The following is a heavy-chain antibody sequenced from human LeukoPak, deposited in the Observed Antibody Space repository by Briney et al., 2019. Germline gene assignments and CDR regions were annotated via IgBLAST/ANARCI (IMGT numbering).Heavy chain of an antibody. CDR2: ISAYNGNT. CDR1: GYTFTSYG. J-gene: IGHJ6*03. CDR3: ARVPTLIVVVPAAGGNYYYMDV. V-gene: IGHV1-18*01. Sequence: ASVKVSCKASGYTFTSYGISWVRQAPGQGLEWMGWISAYNGNTNYAQKLQGRVTMTTDTSTSTAYMELRSLRSDDTAVYYCARVPTLIVVVPAAGGNYYYMDVWGKGTTVTVSS. D-gene: IGHD2-2*01.